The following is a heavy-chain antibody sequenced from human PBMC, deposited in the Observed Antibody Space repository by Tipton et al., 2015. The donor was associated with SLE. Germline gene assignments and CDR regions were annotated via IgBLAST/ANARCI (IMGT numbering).Heavy chain of an antibody. V-gene: IGHV4-61*09. D-gene: IGHD1-26*01. Sequence: LRLSCIVSGDSINRGDYYWTWIRQPAGKPLEWIGHMYTTGDTNYNPSLKGRVTISMDTSKSQFSLKLTSVSAADTAVYYCAREVIEVDLALIPGAENRFYYNGMDVWGQGTTVIVSS. CDR3: AREVIEVDLALIPGAENRFYYNGMDV. J-gene: IGHJ6*02. CDR1: GDSINRGDYY. CDR2: MYTTGDT.